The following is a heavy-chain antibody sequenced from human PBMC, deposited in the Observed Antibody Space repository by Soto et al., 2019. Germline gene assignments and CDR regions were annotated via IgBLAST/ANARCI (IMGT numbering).Heavy chain of an antibody. CDR2: IFWDDK. CDR1: GFSLSDSRVG. D-gene: IGHD6-19*01. CDR3: AHSGQWQPLDY. J-gene: IGHJ4*02. Sequence: QITLKESGPTLVKPTQTHKLICTFSGFSLSDSRVGVGWNRQPPGKALEWLALIFWDDKRYSPSLRTRLTITKDTAKNQVFLKMTNMDPVDTATYYCAHSGQWQPLDYWGQGTLVNVSS. V-gene: IGHV2-5*01.